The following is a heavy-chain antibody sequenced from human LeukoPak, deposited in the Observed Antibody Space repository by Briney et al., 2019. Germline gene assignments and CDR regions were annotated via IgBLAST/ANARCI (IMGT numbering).Heavy chain of an antibody. CDR2: ISKSGDST. CDR3: AKIQGYFDY. V-gene: IGHV3-23*01. Sequence: GGSLRLSCAASGFTFSSYAISWVRQAPGKGLEWVSAISKSGDSTYYADSVKGRFTISRDNPKNTLYLQLNSLRAEDTAVYYCAKIQGYFDYWGQGTLVTVSS. J-gene: IGHJ4*02. CDR1: GFTFSSYA.